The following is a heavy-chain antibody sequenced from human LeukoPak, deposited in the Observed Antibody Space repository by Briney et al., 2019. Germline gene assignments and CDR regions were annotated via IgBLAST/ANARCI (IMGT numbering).Heavy chain of an antibody. J-gene: IGHJ6*02. Sequence: PSETLSLTCTVSGGSISSFYWSWIRQPPGKGLEWIAYIYYSGSTNYNPSLKSRVTISVDTSKNQSSLKLSSVTAADTAVYYCARTSYDVTRYGMDVWGQGTTVTVSS. CDR3: ARTSYDVTRYGMDV. V-gene: IGHV4-59*01. CDR2: IYYSGST. D-gene: IGHD5-12*01. CDR1: GGSISSFY.